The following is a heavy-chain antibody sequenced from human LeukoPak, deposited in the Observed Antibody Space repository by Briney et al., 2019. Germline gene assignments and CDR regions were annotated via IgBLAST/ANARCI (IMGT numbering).Heavy chain of an antibody. CDR3: AKDRGVIFDSYFDY. CDR2: MSGGGGST. V-gene: IGHV3-23*01. J-gene: IGHJ4*02. D-gene: IGHD3/OR15-3a*01. CDR1: GFTFSSYA. Sequence: GGSLRLSCAASGFTFSSYAMSWVRQAPGKGLEWVSAMSGGGGSTNYADSVKGRFTISRDNFKNTLYLQMNSLRAEDTAVYYCAKDRGVIFDSYFDYWGQGTLVTVSS.